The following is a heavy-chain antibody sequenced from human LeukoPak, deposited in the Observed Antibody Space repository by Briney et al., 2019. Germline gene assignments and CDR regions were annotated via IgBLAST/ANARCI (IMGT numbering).Heavy chain of an antibody. Sequence: ASVKVSCKVSGYTLTELSMHWVRQAPGQGLEWMGWISAYNGNTNYAQKLQGRVTMTTDTSTSTAYMELRSLRSDDTAVYYCARDGETSGSYYYYYYGMDVWGQGTTVTVSS. CDR2: ISAYNGNT. J-gene: IGHJ6*02. V-gene: IGHV1-18*01. CDR1: GYTLTELS. CDR3: ARDGETSGSYYYYYYGMDV. D-gene: IGHD1-26*01.